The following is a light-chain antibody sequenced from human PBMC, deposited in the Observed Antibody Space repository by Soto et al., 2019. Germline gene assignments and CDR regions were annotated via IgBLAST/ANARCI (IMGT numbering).Light chain of an antibody. V-gene: IGKV1-9*01. CDR1: QDISSY. CDR2: AAS. CDR3: QQLNSYLWT. J-gene: IGKJ1*01. Sequence: IPLTQSPSSLSASVGDRVTITCRASQDISSYLAWYQQRPGKAPKLLIYAASTLQRGAPSRFSGSGSGTDFTLTISSLQPEDFATYYCQQLNSYLWTFGQGTKVEIK.